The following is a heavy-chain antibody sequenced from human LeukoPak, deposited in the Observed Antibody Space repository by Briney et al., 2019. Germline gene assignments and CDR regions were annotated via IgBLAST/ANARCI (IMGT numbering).Heavy chain of an antibody. CDR3: AKVDGRVVKVTPGYFDY. D-gene: IGHD2-21*02. V-gene: IGHV3-23*01. CDR2: ISGSGGSA. CDR1: GFAFSNYA. J-gene: IGHJ4*02. Sequence: PGGSLRLSCAASGFAFSNYAMSWVRRAPGKGLEWVSAISGSGGSAYYADSVKGRFTISRDNSKNTLYLQMNSLRAEDTAVYYCAKVDGRVVKVTPGYFDYWGQGTLVTVSS.